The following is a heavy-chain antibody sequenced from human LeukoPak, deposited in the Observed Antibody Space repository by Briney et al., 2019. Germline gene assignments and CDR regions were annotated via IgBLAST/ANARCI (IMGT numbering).Heavy chain of an antibody. V-gene: IGHV1-69*13. CDR3: ARGAPDLYYYSYMDV. CDR2: IIPIFGTA. CDR1: GGTFSSYA. J-gene: IGHJ6*03. Sequence: ASVKVSCKASGGTFSSYAISWVRQAPGQGLEWMGGIIPIFGTANYAQKFQGRVTITADESTSTAYMELSSLRSEVTAVYYCARGAPDLYYYSYMDVWGKGTTVTIS.